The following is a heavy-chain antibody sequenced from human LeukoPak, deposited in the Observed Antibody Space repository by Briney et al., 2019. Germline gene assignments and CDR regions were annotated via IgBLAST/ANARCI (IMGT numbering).Heavy chain of an antibody. CDR2: ISFSGDNT. CDR1: GFTFRDSA. J-gene: IGHJ4*01. Sequence: PGGSLRLSCAASGFTFRDSAMSWVRQAPGKGLEWVSLISFSGDNTYYTDSVKGRFTISRDNSKDTLYLQMNSLRAEDTAIYYCAEVESSYCRIWGQGTLVTVSS. CDR3: AEVESSYCRI. D-gene: IGHD3-10*01. V-gene: IGHV3-23*01.